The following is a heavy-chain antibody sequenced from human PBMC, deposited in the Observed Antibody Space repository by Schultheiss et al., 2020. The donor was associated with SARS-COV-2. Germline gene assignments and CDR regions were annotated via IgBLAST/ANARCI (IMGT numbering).Heavy chain of an antibody. CDR3: ARDTLCSGGSCYSPFFDY. J-gene: IGHJ4*02. CDR1: GGSISGYF. V-gene: IGHV4-4*08. D-gene: IGHD2-15*01. CDR2: FYNSGSP. Sequence: LSCSVSGGSISGYFWSWIRQPPGKGLEWIGYFYNSGSPNYNPSLKSRVTISFDTSNNQLSLKLTSVTAADTAVYYCARDTLCSGGSCYSPFFDYWGQGTLVTVSS.